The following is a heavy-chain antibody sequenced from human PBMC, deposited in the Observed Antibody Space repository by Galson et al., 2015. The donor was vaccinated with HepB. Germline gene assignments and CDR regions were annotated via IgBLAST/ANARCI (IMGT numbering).Heavy chain of an antibody. CDR3: ARDVPILGGAFDI. CDR1: GFPYSTSN. D-gene: IGHD2-21*01. CDR2: IDSTSRAI. J-gene: IGHJ3*02. V-gene: IGHV3-48*01. Sequence: SLRPSCAASGFPYSTSNMVWFRQAAGKGLEWLSYIDSTSRAIYYADSVKGRFTVSRDNGQNSLSLQMNSLRVGDTAVYYCARDVPILGGAFDIWGQGTIVSVSA.